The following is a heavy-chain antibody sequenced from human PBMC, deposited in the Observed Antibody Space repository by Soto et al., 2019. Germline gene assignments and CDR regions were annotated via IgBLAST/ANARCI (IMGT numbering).Heavy chain of an antibody. D-gene: IGHD6-6*01. CDR1: GFTFSSYW. J-gene: IGHJ6*03. CDR3: ARLGYSSSSNLFYYYMDV. Sequence: GGSLRLSCAASGFTFSSYWISWVRQAPGKGLEWVANIKQDGSEKYYVDSVKGRFTISRDNAKNSLYLQMNSLRAEDTAVYYCARLGYSSSSNLFYYYMDVWGKGTTVTVSS. CDR2: IKQDGSEK. V-gene: IGHV3-7*01.